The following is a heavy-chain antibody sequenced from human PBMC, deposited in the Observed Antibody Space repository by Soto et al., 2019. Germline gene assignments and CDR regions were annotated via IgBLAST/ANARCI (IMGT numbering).Heavy chain of an antibody. CDR1: GYAFTGYY. CDR3: ARQIYDSDTGPNFQYYFDS. Sequence: GASVKVSCKSSGYAFTGYYIHWVRQAPGQGLEWMGWINPNSGDTNYAQKFQGRVTMTRDTSFSTAYMELSSLRASDTAMYYCARQIYDSDTGPNFQYYFDSWGQGTPVTVSS. V-gene: IGHV1-2*02. J-gene: IGHJ4*02. CDR2: INPNSGDT. D-gene: IGHD3-22*01.